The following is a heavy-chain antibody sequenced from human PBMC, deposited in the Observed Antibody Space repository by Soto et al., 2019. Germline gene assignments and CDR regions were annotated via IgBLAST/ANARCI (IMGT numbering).Heavy chain of an antibody. Sequence: PGGSLRLSCAASGFISTYAMRWVRQAAGKGLEWVSAISGSGGSTYYADSVKGRFTISRDNSKNTLYLQMNSLRAEDTAVYYCAKFTLENYDYYYYMDFWGKGTTVTVSS. CDR1: GFISTYA. CDR3: AKFTLENYDYYYYMDF. J-gene: IGHJ6*03. D-gene: IGHD3-10*01. V-gene: IGHV3-23*01. CDR2: ISGSGGST.